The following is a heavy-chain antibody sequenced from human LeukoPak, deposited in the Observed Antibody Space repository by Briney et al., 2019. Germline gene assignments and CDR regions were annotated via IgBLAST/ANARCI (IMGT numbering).Heavy chain of an antibody. V-gene: IGHV1-69*13. CDR2: IIPIFGTA. CDR1: GGTFSSYA. D-gene: IGHD2-2*01. Sequence: ASVKVSCKASGGTFSSYAISWVRRAPGQGLEWMGGIIPIFGTANYAQKFQGRVTITADESTSTAYMELSSLRSEDTAVYYCARVRSLVPAAYCMDVWGKGTTVTVSS. J-gene: IGHJ6*03. CDR3: ARVRSLVPAAYCMDV.